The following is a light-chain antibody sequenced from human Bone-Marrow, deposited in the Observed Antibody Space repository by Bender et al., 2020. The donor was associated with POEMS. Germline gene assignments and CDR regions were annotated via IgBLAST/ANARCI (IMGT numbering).Light chain of an antibody. CDR2: RND. J-gene: IGLJ2*01. CDR1: RSNIGTNT. Sequence: QSVLTQPPSASGTPGQRVTISCSGTRSNIGTNTFNWYQQLPGRAPTLVIYRNDQRPSGVPDRFSGSKSGTSAALAISGLQSDDEADYYCDAWDDSLNGHVVFGGGTRVTVL. V-gene: IGLV1-44*01. CDR3: DAWDDSLNGHVV.